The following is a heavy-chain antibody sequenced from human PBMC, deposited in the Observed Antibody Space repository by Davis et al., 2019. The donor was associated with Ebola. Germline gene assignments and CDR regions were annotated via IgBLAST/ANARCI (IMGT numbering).Heavy chain of an antibody. Sequence: GESLKISCAASGFTFSTYAMGWVRQAPGKGLEWVSYISSSSNTIYYADSVKGRFTISRDNARNSLYLQMNSLRDEDTAVYYCARADFGSGSSYGMDVWGKGTTVTVSS. CDR1: GFTFSTYA. V-gene: IGHV3-48*02. J-gene: IGHJ6*04. CDR3: ARADFGSGSSYGMDV. CDR2: ISSSSNTI. D-gene: IGHD3-10*01.